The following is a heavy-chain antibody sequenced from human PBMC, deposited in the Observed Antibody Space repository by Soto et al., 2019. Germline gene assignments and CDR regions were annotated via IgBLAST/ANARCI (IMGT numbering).Heavy chain of an antibody. CDR2: LYHGGTT. J-gene: IGHJ5*02. CDR3: AGGSSWDWFDP. CDR1: GGSLSSYY. V-gene: IGHV4-59*01. Sequence: LSLTCTVSGGSLSSYYWSWIRQSPGKGLEWMGYLYHGGTTFYNPSFKSRLTISEDTSKSQFSLKLTSVTTADTAVYFCAGGSSWDWFDPWGQGTLVTVSS. D-gene: IGHD6-13*01.